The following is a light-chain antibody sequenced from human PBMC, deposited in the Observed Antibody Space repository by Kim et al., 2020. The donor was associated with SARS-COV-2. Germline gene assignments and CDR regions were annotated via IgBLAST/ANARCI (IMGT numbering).Light chain of an antibody. J-gene: IGKJ2*03. V-gene: IGKV3D-15*01. CDR1: VSVKKD. CDR2: GAS. Sequence: ESPGERATLVCRASVSVKKDLACYQPISGQAPRLRIFGASTRASDIPAMFSGSGSGTDFTLTISNLQSGDFGVYYSHHYTVRPPYSFGQGTKLEIK. CDR3: HHYTVRPPYS.